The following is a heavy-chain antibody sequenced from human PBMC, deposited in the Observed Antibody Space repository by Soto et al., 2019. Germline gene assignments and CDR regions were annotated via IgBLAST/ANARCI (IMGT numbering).Heavy chain of an antibody. J-gene: IGHJ3*02. CDR3: ARDNVSPVVVADTILGDAFDI. CDR1: GFTFSSYG. CDR2: IWYDGSNK. Sequence: PGGSLRLSCAALGFTFSSYGMHWVRQAPGKGLEWVAVIWYDGSNKYYADSVKGRFTISRDNSKNTLYLQMNSLRAEDTAVYYCARDNVSPVVVADTILGDAFDIWGQGTMVTVPS. D-gene: IGHD2-15*01. V-gene: IGHV3-33*01.